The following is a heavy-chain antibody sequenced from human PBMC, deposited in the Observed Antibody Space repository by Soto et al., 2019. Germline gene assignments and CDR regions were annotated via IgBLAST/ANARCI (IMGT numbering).Heavy chain of an antibody. CDR1: GGSISSSSYY. V-gene: IGHV4-39*01. J-gene: IGHJ6*04. D-gene: IGHD6-13*01. CDR2: IYYSGST. CDR3: ATLVGAMYSISWRENYYYYYCMDV. Sequence: SETLSLTCTVSGGSISSSSYYWGWIRQPPGKGLEWIGSIYYSGSTYYNPSLKSRVTISVDTSKNQFSLKLSSVTAADTAVYYSATLVGAMYSISWRENYYYYYCMDVWGKGTTVTVSS.